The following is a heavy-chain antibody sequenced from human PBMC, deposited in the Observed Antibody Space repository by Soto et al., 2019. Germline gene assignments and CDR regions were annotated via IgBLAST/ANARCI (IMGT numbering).Heavy chain of an antibody. Sequence: KPSETLSLTCAVYGGSFSGYYWSWIRQPPGKGLEWIGEINHSGSTNYNPSLKSRVTISADTSKNQFSLKLSSVTAADTAVYYCARGREYYDFWSGYRKTDYYYYYGMDVWGQGTTVTVSS. CDR3: ARGREYYDFWSGYRKTDYYYYYGMDV. CDR1: GGSFSGYY. V-gene: IGHV4-34*01. CDR2: INHSGST. D-gene: IGHD3-3*01. J-gene: IGHJ6*02.